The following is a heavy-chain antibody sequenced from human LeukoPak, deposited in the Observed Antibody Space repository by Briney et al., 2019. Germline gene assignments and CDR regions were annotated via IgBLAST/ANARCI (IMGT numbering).Heavy chain of an antibody. CDR2: IHHNGET. V-gene: IGHV4-59*08. Sequence: PSETLTLTCSFSDTSINSHWWSWIQQPPGRGLEWIAYIHHNGETNYNPSLKSQVTISLDTSKNQVSLMLTSVTAADPAVYFCATHVLLDSNHYASWFDPWGQGTLVTVSS. CDR1: DTSINSHW. J-gene: IGHJ5*02. CDR3: ATHVLLDSNHYASWFDP. D-gene: IGHD1-14*01.